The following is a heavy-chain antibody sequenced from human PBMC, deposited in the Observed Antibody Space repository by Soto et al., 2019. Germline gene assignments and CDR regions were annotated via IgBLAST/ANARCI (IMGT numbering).Heavy chain of an antibody. D-gene: IGHD4-17*01. CDR2: ISAYNGNT. V-gene: IGHV1-18*01. CDR3: ARDSHGYGDYFGEYFQH. J-gene: IGHJ1*01. CDR1: GYTFTSYG. Sequence: QVQLVQSGAEVKKPGASVKVSCKASGYTFTSYGISWVRQAPGQGLEWMGWISAYNGNTNYAQKYQDRVTMTTDTSTSTAYTDLRSLRSDDTAVYYCARDSHGYGDYFGEYFQHWGQGTLVTVSS.